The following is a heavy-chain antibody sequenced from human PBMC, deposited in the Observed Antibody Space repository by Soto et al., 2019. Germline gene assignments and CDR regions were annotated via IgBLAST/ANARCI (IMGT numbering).Heavy chain of an antibody. CDR1: GGTFSSYA. Sequence: SVKVSCKASGGTFSSYAISWVRQAPGQGLEWMGGIIPIFGTANYAQKFQGRVTITADKSTSTAYMELSSLRSEDTAVYYCARGRKSYYYYYGMDVWGQGTTVTVSS. CDR3: ARGRKSYYYYYGMDV. V-gene: IGHV1-69*06. CDR2: IIPIFGTA. J-gene: IGHJ6*02.